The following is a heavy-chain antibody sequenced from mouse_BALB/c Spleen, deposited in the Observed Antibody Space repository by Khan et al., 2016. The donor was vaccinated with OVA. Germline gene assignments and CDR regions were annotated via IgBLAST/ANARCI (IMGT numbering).Heavy chain of an antibody. V-gene: IGHV2-6-7*01. J-gene: IGHJ4*01. D-gene: IGHD2-10*01. CDR1: GFSLNGYG. CDR3: ARAYYGNYREAMDY. Sequence: VELVESGPGLVAPSQSLSLTCTASGFSLNGYGVNWVRQPPGKGLEWLGRIWADGSTDYSSALKSRLNPSKDNSKCHVFLKMNSLQTDDTARYYCARAYYGNYREAMDYWGQGTSVTVSS. CDR2: IWADGST.